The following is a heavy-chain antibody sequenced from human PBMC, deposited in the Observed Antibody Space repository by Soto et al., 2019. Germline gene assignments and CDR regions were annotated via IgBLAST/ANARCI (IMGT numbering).Heavy chain of an antibody. J-gene: IGHJ4*02. CDR2: INSDGSST. CDR1: GFTFSGYW. CDR3: VRTSLVVAAATREDY. V-gene: IGHV3-74*01. Sequence: EVQLVESGGGLVRPGGSLRLSCEASGFTFSGYWMHWVRQAPGKGRFGVSRINSDGSSTSYADSVKGRFTISRDNAKNTLYLQMNSLRAEDTAVYYCVRTSLVVAAATREDYWGQGTLVTVSS. D-gene: IGHD2-15*01.